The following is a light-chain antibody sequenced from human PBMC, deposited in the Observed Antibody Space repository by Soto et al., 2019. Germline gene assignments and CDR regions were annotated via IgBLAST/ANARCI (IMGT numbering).Light chain of an antibody. CDR1: QGISNY. V-gene: IGKV1-27*01. CDR2: AAS. J-gene: IGKJ1*01. Sequence: DIPMTQSPSSLSASVGDRVTITCRASQGISNYLAWYQQKPGKVPKLLIYAASTLQSGVPSRFSGSGSGTDFTRTISSLQPEDVATYYSQKYNSAPWTFGQGTKVEIK. CDR3: QKYNSAPWT.